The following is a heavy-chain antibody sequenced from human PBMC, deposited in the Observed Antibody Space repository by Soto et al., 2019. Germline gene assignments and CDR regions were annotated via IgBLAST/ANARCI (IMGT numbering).Heavy chain of an antibody. CDR2: IFHTGPT. J-gene: IGHJ4*02. CDR3: TRAPVSGSYGVDF. V-gene: IGHV4-61*01. D-gene: IGHD1-26*01. Sequence: QVQLQESGSGLVKPSETLSLTCTVSGGSVSSGNYYWSWIRQPPGQGLEWIGYIFHTGPTNYNPALKRRVAISLDTSMNQFSLKLSSVTAADTAVYYCTRAPVSGSYGVDFWGQGTPVTVAS. CDR1: GGSVSSGNYY.